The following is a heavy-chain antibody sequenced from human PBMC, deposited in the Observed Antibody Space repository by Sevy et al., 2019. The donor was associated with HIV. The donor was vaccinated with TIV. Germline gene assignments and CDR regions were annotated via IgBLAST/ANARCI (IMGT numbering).Heavy chain of an antibody. CDR3: AIVGLRYFSCSSVYQGDWFDP. D-gene: IGHD3-9*01. CDR1: GYTLTKLS. Sequence: ASVKVSCKVSGYTLTKLSIHWVRQAPGKGLEWMGNSDPQHGETIYAQNFQGRVTMTEDTSTDTAFMELSSLTSEDTALYYCAIVGLRYFSCSSVYQGDWFDPWGQGTLVTVSS. V-gene: IGHV1-24*01. CDR2: SDPQHGET. J-gene: IGHJ5*02.